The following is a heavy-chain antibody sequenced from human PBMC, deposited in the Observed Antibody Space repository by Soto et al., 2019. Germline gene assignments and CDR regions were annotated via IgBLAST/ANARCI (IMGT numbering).Heavy chain of an antibody. CDR2: IYNGGST. J-gene: IGHJ4*02. V-gene: IGHV4-30-4*01. CDR1: GGSISNVNYC. CDR3: VRGPSADKVDY. Sequence: QVQLQESGPGLVKPSQTLSLTCTVSGGSISNVNYCWSWIRQPPDKGLEWIGHIYNGGSTYNNPFLSSRVTKSVATSKNQVPMQLNSVSAANTAVYYCVRGPSADKVDYWGERTLVTVSS.